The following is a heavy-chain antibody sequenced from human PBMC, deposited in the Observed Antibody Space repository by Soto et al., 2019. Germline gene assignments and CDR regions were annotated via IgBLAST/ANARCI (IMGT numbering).Heavy chain of an antibody. V-gene: IGHV3-15*01. CDR3: TTGVPAAYPDAP. CDR1: GFTFSNAW. Sequence: EVQLVESGGGLVKPGGSLRLSCAASGFTFSNAWMSWVRQAPGKGLEWVGRIKSKTDGGTTDYAAPVKGRFTISRDDSKNTLYLQMNSLKTEDTAVYYCTTGVPAAYPDAPWGQGTLVTVSS. CDR2: IKSKTDGGTT. J-gene: IGHJ5*02. D-gene: IGHD2-2*01.